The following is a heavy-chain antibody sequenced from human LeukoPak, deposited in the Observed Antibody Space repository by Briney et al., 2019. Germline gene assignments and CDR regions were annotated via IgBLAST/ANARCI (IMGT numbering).Heavy chain of an antibody. D-gene: IGHD2-15*01. CDR1: GRTISCYA. CDR2: IISIFGTA. J-gene: IGHJ4*02. Sequence: GAWVNVSCKVSGRTISCYAISSVRRAPGQGLEWIGGIISIFGTANYAQKFQGRVTITADDSTTTAYLELSSLSSEDTAVYYCAREAATGAVDYWGQGTLVTVSS. CDR3: AREAATGAVDY. V-gene: IGHV1-69*01.